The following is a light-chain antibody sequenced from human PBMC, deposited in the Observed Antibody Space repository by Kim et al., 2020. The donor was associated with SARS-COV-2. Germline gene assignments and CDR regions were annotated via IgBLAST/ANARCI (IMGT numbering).Light chain of an antibody. Sequence: TSLGDRDTITCRASQGIRSSLAWYQQKPGKAPKLLIYAASTLQSGVPSRFSGSGSGTEFNLTISSLQPEDFATYYCQQLNTYPLTFGQGTRLEFK. V-gene: IGKV1-9*01. CDR2: AAS. CDR3: QQLNTYPLT. CDR1: QGIRSS. J-gene: IGKJ5*01.